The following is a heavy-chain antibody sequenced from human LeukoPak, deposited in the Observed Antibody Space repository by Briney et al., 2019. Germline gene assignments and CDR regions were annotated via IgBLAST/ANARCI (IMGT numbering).Heavy chain of an antibody. CDR3: AKERWSSGCLDY. Sequence: GGSLRLSCAASGFTFSSYAMHWVRQAPGKGLEYVSAISSNGGSTYYANSVKGRFTISRDNSKNTLYLQMGSLRAEDMAVYYCAKERWSSGCLDYWGQGTLVTVSS. V-gene: IGHV3-64*01. CDR1: GFTFSSYA. CDR2: ISSNGGST. D-gene: IGHD6-19*01. J-gene: IGHJ4*02.